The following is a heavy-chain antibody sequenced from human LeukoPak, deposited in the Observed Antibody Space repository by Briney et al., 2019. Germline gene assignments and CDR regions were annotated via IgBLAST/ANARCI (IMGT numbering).Heavy chain of an antibody. CDR3: ARGGDSIMITFGGVSPFDY. CDR1: GGPISSGGYY. D-gene: IGHD3-16*01. J-gene: IGHJ4*02. Sequence: PSQTLSLTCTVSGGPISSGGYYWSWIRQPPGKGLEWIGYIYHSGSTYYNPSLKSRVTISVDRSKNQFSLKLSSVTAADTAVYYCARGGDSIMITFGGVSPFDYWGQGTLVTVSS. CDR2: IYHSGST. V-gene: IGHV4-30-2*01.